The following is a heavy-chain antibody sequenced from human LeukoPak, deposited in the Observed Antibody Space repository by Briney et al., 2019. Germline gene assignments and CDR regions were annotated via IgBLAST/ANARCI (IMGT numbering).Heavy chain of an antibody. V-gene: IGHV3-74*01. CDR3: VRGNDYGGPHY. CDR2: IDRDGSRI. J-gene: IGHJ4*02. D-gene: IGHD4-23*01. CDR1: GFTFSNYY. Sequence: GGSLRLSCAASGFTFSNYYMHWVRQAPGKGLVWVSRIDRDGSRINYADSVKGRFTISRDNGKNTLFLQMNSLRAEDAAVYYCVRGNDYGGPHYWGQGTLVTVSS.